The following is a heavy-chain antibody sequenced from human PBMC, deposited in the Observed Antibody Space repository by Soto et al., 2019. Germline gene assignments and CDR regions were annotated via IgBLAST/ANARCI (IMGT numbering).Heavy chain of an antibody. D-gene: IGHD2-15*01. Sequence: GGSLRLSCAASGFTFSSYGMHWVRQAPGKGLEWVAVISYDGSNKYYADSVKGRFTISRDNSKNTLYLQMNSLRAEDTAVYYCAKDCSGGSCYLVYWGQGTLVTVSS. J-gene: IGHJ4*02. CDR3: AKDCSGGSCYLVY. CDR2: ISYDGSNK. CDR1: GFTFSSYG. V-gene: IGHV3-30*18.